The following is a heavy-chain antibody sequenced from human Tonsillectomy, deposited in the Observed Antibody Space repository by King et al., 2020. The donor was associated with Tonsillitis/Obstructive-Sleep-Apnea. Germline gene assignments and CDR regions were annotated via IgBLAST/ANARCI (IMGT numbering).Heavy chain of an antibody. CDR3: AKSPGWELLPLYFDY. CDR1: GFTFSSYA. D-gene: IGHD1-26*01. Sequence: VQLVESGGGLVQPGGSLRLSCAASGFTFSSYAMSWVRQAPGKGLEWVSAISCSGDSTYYADSVKGRFTISRDNSKNTLYLQMNSLRAEDTAVYYCAKSPGWELLPLYFDYWGQGTLVTVSS. CDR2: ISCSGDST. J-gene: IGHJ4*02. V-gene: IGHV3-23*04.